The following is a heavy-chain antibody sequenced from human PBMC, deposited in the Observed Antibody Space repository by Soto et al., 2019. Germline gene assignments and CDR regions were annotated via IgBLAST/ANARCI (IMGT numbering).Heavy chain of an antibody. D-gene: IGHD6-13*01. J-gene: IGHJ5*02. Sequence: GGSLRLSCAASGFTFSTYSMNWVRQAPGKGLEWDSYISSSSSTIYYADSVKGRFTISRDNAKNSLYLQMNSLRDEDTAVYYCARETAGGIYYWLDHWGQGTLVTVSS. CDR1: GFTFSTYS. CDR2: ISSSSSTI. V-gene: IGHV3-48*02. CDR3: ARETAGGIYYWLDH.